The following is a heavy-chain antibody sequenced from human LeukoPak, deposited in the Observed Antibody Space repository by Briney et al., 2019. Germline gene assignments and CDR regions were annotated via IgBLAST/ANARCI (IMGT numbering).Heavy chain of an antibody. J-gene: IGHJ4*02. CDR2: ISYDGSNK. Sequence: PGGSLRLSCAASGFTVSSNYMSWVRQAPGKGLEWVAVISYDGSNKYYADSVKGRFTISRDNSKNTLYLQMNSLRAEDTAVYYCAKDDSSELRYFDWLLGGLDYWGQGTLVTVSS. V-gene: IGHV3-30*18. CDR3: AKDDSSELRYFDWLLGGLDY. D-gene: IGHD3-9*01. CDR1: GFTVSSNY.